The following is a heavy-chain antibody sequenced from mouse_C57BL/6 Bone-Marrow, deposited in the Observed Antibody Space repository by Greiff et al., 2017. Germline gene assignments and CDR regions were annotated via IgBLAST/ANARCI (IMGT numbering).Heavy chain of an antibody. CDR1: GYTFTDYN. V-gene: IGHV1-18*01. D-gene: IGHD4-1*01. Sequence: EVQLQQSGPELVKPGASVKIPCKASGYTFTDYNMDWVKQSHGKSLEWIGDINPNNGGTIYNQKFKGKATLTVDKSSSTAYMELRSLTSEDTAVYYCARRTGTGVNYWYFDVWGTGTTVTVSS. J-gene: IGHJ1*03. CDR2: INPNNGGT. CDR3: ARRTGTGVNYWYFDV.